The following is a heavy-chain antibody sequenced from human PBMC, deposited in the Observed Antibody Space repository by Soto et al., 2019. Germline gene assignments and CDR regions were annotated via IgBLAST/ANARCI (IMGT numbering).Heavy chain of an antibody. CDR1: GFSLSTYG. Sequence: QVQLVESGGDVVQPGRSLRLSCAASGFSLSTYGMHWVRQAPGKGLEWMAVLWNDGITKYYADSVKGRFTISRDKSKNTLYLQMNSLRAEDTALYYSAMVLRSFDWDYAFDVWGKGAMVTVSS. CDR2: LWNDGITK. J-gene: IGHJ3*01. V-gene: IGHV3-33*01. D-gene: IGHD3-9*01. CDR3: AMVLRSFDWDYAFDV.